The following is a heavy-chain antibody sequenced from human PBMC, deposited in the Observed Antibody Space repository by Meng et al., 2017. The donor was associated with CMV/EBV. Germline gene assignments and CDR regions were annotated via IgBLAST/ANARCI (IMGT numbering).Heavy chain of an antibody. V-gene: IGHV1-8*03. J-gene: IGHJ5*02. D-gene: IGHD3-3*01. CDR3: ARGFNDFWSGYYYNWFDP. CDR2: MNPNSGNT. CDR1: GYTFTSYD. Sequence: SVKVSCKASGYTFTSYDINWVRQATGQGLEWMGWMNPNSGNTGYAQKFQGRVTITRNTSISTAYMELSSLRSEDTAVYYCARGFNDFWSGYYYNWFDPWGQGTLVTVSS.